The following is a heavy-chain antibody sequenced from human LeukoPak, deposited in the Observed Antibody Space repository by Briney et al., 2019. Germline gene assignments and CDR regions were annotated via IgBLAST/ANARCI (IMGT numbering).Heavy chain of an antibody. CDR1: GFTFSSYI. D-gene: IGHD6-13*01. Sequence: NAGGSLRLSCAASGFTFSSYIMNWVRQAPGKGLEWVSSISSSSSYIYYADSVKGRFTISRDNAKNSLYLQMNSLRAEDTALYYCAKAASSSWSIAFDYWGQRTMVTASS. CDR2: ISSSSSYI. J-gene: IGHJ4*02. CDR3: AKAASSSWSIAFDY. V-gene: IGHV3-21*04.